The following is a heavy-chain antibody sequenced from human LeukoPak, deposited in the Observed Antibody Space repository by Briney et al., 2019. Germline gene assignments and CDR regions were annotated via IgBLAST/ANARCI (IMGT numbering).Heavy chain of an antibody. CDR3: ARGTAYYYDSSGYYYFDY. CDR2: IIPIFGTA. D-gene: IGHD3-22*01. CDR1: GGTFSSYA. J-gene: IGHJ4*02. Sequence: SVKVSCKASGGTFSSYAISWVRQAPGQGLEWMGGIIPIFGTANYARKFQGRVTITTDESTSTAYMELSSLRSEDTAVYYCARGTAYYYDSSGYYYFDYWGQGTLVTVSS. V-gene: IGHV1-69*05.